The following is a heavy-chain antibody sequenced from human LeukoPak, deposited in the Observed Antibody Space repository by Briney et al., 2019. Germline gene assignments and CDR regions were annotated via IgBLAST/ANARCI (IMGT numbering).Heavy chain of an antibody. CDR3: ARLARYHLLEASDI. CDR1: GYTFNAFG. J-gene: IGHJ3*02. V-gene: IGHV1-18*01. Sequence: ASVKVSCKVSGYTFNAFGISWVRQAPGQGLEWMGWISAFDGGTMYAQSLQGRLSMTTETSTTTAYMELRSLTSDDTAVYYCARLARYHLLEASDIWGQGTMVTVSS. CDR2: ISAFDGGT. D-gene: IGHD2-2*01.